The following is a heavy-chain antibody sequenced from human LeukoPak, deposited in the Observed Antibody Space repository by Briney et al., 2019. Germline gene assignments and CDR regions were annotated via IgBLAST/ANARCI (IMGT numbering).Heavy chain of an antibody. CDR1: GFTVSNNY. Sequence: GGSLRLSFEASGFTVSNNYLAWVRQAPGKGLEWVSAIYSGGSTYYADSVKGRFTISRDNSKNTLYLQMNSLRDDDTAVYYCARSRDGYNGLFDPWGQGTLVIVSS. J-gene: IGHJ5*02. V-gene: IGHV3-53*01. D-gene: IGHD5-24*01. CDR2: IYSGGST. CDR3: ARSRDGYNGLFDP.